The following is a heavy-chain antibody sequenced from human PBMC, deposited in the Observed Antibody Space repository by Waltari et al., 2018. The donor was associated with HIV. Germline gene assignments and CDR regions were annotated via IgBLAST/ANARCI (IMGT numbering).Heavy chain of an antibody. D-gene: IGHD1-26*01. CDR2: VYYSGNS. Sequence: QVQLQESGPGLVKPSETLSLNCTFSGDSVSSGGYHWSWIRQSPGRGLQWIGYVYYSGNSNYNPSLKSRVTVSIDTSKSQFSLRLSSVTTSDTAVYYCARLGIKGGSTRFDYWGQGIRVTVS. V-gene: IGHV4-61*08. CDR1: GDSVSSGGYH. CDR3: ARLGIKGGSTRFDY. J-gene: IGHJ4*02.